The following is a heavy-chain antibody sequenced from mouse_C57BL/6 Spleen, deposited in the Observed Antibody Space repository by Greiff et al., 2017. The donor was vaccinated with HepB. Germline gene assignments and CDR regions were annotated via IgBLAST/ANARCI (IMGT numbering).Heavy chain of an antibody. V-gene: IGHV1-82*01. CDR1: GYAFSSSW. CDR3: AKIYYYGSSPYYYAMDY. D-gene: IGHD1-1*01. Sequence: QVQLQQSGPELVKPGASVKISCKASGYAFSSSWMNWVKQRPGKGLEWIGRIYPGDGDTNYNGKFKGKATLTADKSSSTAYMQLSSLTSEDSAVYFCAKIYYYGSSPYYYAMDYWGQGTSVTVSS. J-gene: IGHJ4*01. CDR2: IYPGDGDT.